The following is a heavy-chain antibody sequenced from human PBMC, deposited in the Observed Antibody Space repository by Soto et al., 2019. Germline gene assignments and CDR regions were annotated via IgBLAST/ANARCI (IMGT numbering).Heavy chain of an antibody. Sequence: HPGVSLRLSCTASGFTFGDYAMSWFRQAPGKGLEWVGFIRSKAYGGTTEYAASVKGRFTISRDDSKSIAYLQMNSLKTEDTAVYYCTCWPNIVVVPAAFDYWGQGTLVTVSS. CDR1: GFTFGDYA. D-gene: IGHD2-2*01. CDR2: IRSKAYGGTT. V-gene: IGHV3-49*03. J-gene: IGHJ4*02. CDR3: TCWPNIVVVPAAFDY.